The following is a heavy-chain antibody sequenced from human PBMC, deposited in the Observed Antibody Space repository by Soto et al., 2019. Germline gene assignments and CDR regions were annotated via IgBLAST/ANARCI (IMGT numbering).Heavy chain of an antibody. Sequence: QLQLQESGPGLVKPSETLSLTCTVSGGSISSSSYYWGWIRQPPGKGLEWIGSIYYSGSTYYNPSLQSRVTIAVDTSKNQFSRKLSSVTGADTAVYYCATLWGQDWGQGTLVTVSS. J-gene: IGHJ4*02. V-gene: IGHV4-39*01. CDR3: ATLWGQD. CDR1: GGSISSSSYY. CDR2: IYYSGST. D-gene: IGHD3-10*01.